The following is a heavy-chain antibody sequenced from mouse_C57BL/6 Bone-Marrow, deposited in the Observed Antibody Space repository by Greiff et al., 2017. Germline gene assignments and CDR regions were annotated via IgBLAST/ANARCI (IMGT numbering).Heavy chain of an antibody. CDR1: GFTFSSYA. Sequence: EVQLVESGEGLVKPGGSLKLSCAASGFTFSSYAMSWVRQTPEKRMEWVAYISSGGDYIYYADTVKGRFTISRDNARNTLYLQMSSLKSEDTAMYYCTRDVRITTVAYYFDYWGQGTTLTVSS. CDR2: ISSGGDYI. D-gene: IGHD1-1*01. CDR3: TRDVRITTVAYYFDY. V-gene: IGHV5-9-1*02. J-gene: IGHJ2*01.